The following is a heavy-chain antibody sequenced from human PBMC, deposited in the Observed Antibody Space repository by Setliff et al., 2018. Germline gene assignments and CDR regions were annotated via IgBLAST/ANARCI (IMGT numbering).Heavy chain of an antibody. CDR2: ISGSGTTI. CDR1: GFTFSDYY. V-gene: IGHV3-11*04. CDR3: TRDWGIAAAGY. D-gene: IGHD6-13*01. J-gene: IGHJ4*02. Sequence: PGGSLRLSCAASGFTFSDYYMSWIRQAPGRGLEWVSYISGSGTTIYYADSVKGRFTISRDNAKNSLYLQMNSLRAEDTAVYYCTRDWGIAAAGYWGQGTLVTVSS.